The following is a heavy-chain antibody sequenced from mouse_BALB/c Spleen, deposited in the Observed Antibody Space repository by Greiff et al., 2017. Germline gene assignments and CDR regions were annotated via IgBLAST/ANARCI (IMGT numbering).Heavy chain of an antibody. D-gene: IGHD1-1*01. CDR2: IWAGGST. CDR3: ARGDYYGSYWYFDV. Sequence: QVQLKESGPGLVAPSQSLSITCTVSGFSLTSYGVHWVRQPPGKGLEWLGVIWAGGSTNYNSALMSRLSISKDNSKSQVFLKMNSLQTDDTAMYYCARGDYYGSYWYFDVWGAGTTVTVSS. CDR1: GFSLTSYG. V-gene: IGHV2-9*02. J-gene: IGHJ1*01.